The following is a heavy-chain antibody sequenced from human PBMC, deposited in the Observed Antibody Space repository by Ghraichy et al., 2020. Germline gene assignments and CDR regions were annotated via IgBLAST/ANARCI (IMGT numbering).Heavy chain of an antibody. V-gene: IGHV4-39*01. J-gene: IGHJ6*02. Sequence: GSLRLSCTVSGGSISSSSYYWGWIRQPPGKGLEWIGCIYYSGSTYYNPSLKSRVTISVDTSKNQFSLKLTSVTAADTAVFYCIRVVVNGSGMDVWGQGTTVTVSS. CDR1: GGSISSSSYY. CDR3: IRVVVNGSGMDV. CDR2: IYYSGST. D-gene: IGHD3-22*01.